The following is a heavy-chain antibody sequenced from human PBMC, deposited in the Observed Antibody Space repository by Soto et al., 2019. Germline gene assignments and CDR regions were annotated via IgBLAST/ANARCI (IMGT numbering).Heavy chain of an antibody. CDR1: GGSISSYY. Sequence: QVQLQESGPGLVKPSETLSLTCTVSGGSISSYYWSWIRQPPGKGLEWIGYIYYSGSTNYNPSLKSRVTISVDTSKNQFSLKLSSVTAADTAVYYCARERVGQQLVTKMYYYYMDVWGKGTTVTVSS. CDR2: IYYSGST. V-gene: IGHV4-59*01. CDR3: ARERVGQQLVTKMYYYYMDV. D-gene: IGHD6-13*01. J-gene: IGHJ6*03.